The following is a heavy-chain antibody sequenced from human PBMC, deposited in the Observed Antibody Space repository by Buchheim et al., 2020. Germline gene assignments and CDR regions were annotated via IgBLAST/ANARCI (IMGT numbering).Heavy chain of an antibody. Sequence: QVQLVESGGGVVQPGTSLRLSCAASGFTFNNYAMHWVRQAPGKGLEWVAVLSYDGTIKYYAESVKGRFTISRDNSKITLYLQMNSLRIEDTAVYFCARDWGWNCEYWGQGTL. V-gene: IGHV3-30-3*01. J-gene: IGHJ4*02. CDR3: ARDWGWNCEY. CDR2: LSYDGTIK. D-gene: IGHD1-1*01. CDR1: GFTFNNYA.